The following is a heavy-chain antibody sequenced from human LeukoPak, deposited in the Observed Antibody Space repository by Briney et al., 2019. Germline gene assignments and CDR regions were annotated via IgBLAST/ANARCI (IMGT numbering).Heavy chain of an antibody. D-gene: IGHD2-2*01. CDR3: ARDLVRYCSSTSCYGFDP. V-gene: IGHV4-4*09. CDR2: IYTSGSI. Sequence: SETLSLTCTVSGGLISSYYWSWIRQPPGKGLEWIGYIYTSGSINYNPSLKSRVTIAVDTSKNQFSLNLTSVTAADTAVYYCARDLVRYCSSTSCYGFDPWGQGTLVTVSS. CDR1: GGLISSYY. J-gene: IGHJ5*02.